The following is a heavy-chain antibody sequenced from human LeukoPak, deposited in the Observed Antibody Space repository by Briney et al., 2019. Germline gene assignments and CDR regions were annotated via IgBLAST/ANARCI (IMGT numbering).Heavy chain of an antibody. CDR2: INHSGSA. CDR1: GESFSGYY. Sequence: SETLSLTSAVYGESFSGYYWSWIRQSPDKGLEWIGQINHSGSASYNPSLKSLLTISVGSSKNHYSLELAPVTAADTAVYYCARGRLPSVERQFTGGWYYFDYWGQGTLVTVSS. CDR3: ARGRLPSVERQFTGGWYYFDY. J-gene: IGHJ4*02. D-gene: IGHD6-19*01. V-gene: IGHV4-34*01.